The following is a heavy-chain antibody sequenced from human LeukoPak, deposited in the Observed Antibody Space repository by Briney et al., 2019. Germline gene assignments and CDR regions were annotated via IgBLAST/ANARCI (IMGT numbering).Heavy chain of an antibody. CDR2: INHSGST. J-gene: IGHJ6*03. CDR1: GGSFSGYY. Sequence: SETLSLTCAVYGGSFSGYYWSWIRQPPGKGLEWIGEINHSGSTNYNPSLKSRVTISVDTSKNQFSLKLSSVTAADTAVYYCARPYQGYYYYYMDVWGKGTTVTVSS. D-gene: IGHD2-2*01. V-gene: IGHV4-34*01. CDR3: ARPYQGYYYYYMDV.